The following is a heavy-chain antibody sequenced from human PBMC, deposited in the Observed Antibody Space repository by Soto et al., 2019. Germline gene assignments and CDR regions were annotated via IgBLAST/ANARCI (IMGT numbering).Heavy chain of an antibody. J-gene: IGHJ3*01. D-gene: IGHD6-13*01. CDR3: ARVLPGIAAAYDAFDV. V-gene: IGHV4-61*01. Sequence: SETLCLTCTVSGASVISATSYWSWVRQPPGKGLEWIGYIYYDGGTTYNSSLKSRVTISTHTSRSQLSLQLTSATPADTAVYYCARVLPGIAAAYDAFDVWGQGTMVT. CDR2: IYYDGGT. CDR1: GASVISATSY.